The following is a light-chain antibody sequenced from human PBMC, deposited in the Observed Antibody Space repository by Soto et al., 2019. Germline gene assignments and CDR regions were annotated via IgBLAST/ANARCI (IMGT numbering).Light chain of an antibody. V-gene: IGLV2-8*01. CDR3: SSYAGSNNLV. CDR1: SSDVGGYNY. Sequence: QSALTQPPSASGSLGQSVTISCTGTSSDVGGYNYVSWYQQHPGKAPKLLIYDVSQRPSGVPDRFSGSKSGNTASLTVSGLQDEDESDYYCSSYAGSNNLVFGTGTKLTVL. J-gene: IGLJ1*01. CDR2: DVS.